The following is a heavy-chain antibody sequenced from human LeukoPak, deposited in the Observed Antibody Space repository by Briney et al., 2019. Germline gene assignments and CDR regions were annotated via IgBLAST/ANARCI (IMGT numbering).Heavy chain of an antibody. D-gene: IGHD6-6*01. J-gene: IGHJ4*02. CDR2: IYYSGST. CDR3: ARRGSSSSVDS. CDR1: GGSISSSSYY. V-gene: IGHV4-39*01. Sequence: SETQSLTCTVSGGSISSSSYYWGWIRQPPGKGLEWIGSIYYSGSTYYNPSLKSRVTISVDTSKNQFSLKLSSVTAADTAVYYCARRGSSSSVDSWGQGTLVTVSS.